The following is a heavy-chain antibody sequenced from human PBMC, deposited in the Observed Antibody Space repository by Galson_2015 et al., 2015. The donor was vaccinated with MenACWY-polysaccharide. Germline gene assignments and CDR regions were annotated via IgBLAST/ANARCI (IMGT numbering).Heavy chain of an antibody. V-gene: IGHV3-30*02. CDR3: ARNPSRLDIAAASH. CDR2: IRNDEISK. J-gene: IGHJ4*02. Sequence: SLRLSCAASGFTFRGNGMHWVRQAPSKGLEWVALIRNDEISKHYIDAVKGRFTISRDNSKNTLYLQMNSLRPEDTAVYYCARNPSRLDIAAASHWGQGALVTVST. CDR1: GFTFRGNG. D-gene: IGHD6-13*01.